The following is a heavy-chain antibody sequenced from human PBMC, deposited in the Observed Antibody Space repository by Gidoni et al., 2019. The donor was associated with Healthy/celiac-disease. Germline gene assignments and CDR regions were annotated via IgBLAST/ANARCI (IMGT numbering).Heavy chain of an antibody. CDR2: IYSGGST. V-gene: IGHV3-53*01. Sequence: EVQLVESGGGLIQPGGSLRLSCAASGFTVSSHYMSWVRQAPGKGLEWVSVIYSGGSTYYADSVKGRFTISRDNSKNTLYLQMNSLRAEDTAVYYCARGAPDYYDSSGYYYRGPFDPWGQGTLVTVSS. J-gene: IGHJ5*02. D-gene: IGHD3-22*01. CDR1: GFTVSSHY. CDR3: ARGAPDYYDSSGYYYRGPFDP.